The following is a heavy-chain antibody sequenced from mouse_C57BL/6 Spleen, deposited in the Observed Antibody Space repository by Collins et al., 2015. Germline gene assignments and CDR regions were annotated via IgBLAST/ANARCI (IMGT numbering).Heavy chain of an antibody. CDR1: GFNIKDDY. V-gene: IGHV14-4*01. CDR2: IDPENGDT. J-gene: IGHJ3*01. CDR3: TNDYDPAWFAY. D-gene: IGHD2-4*01. Sequence: EVQLQQSGAELVRPGASVKLSCTASGFNIKDDYMHWVKQRPEQGLEWIGWIDPENGDTEYASKFQGKATITADTSSNTAYLQLSSLTSEDTAVYYCTNDYDPAWFAYWGQGTLVTVSA.